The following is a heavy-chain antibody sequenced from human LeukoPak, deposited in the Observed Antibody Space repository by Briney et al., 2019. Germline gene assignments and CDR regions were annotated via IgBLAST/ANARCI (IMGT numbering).Heavy chain of an antibody. CDR2: INPSGGST. J-gene: IGHJ3*02. Sequence: ASVKVSCKASGYTFSGNYIQWVRQAPGQGLEWMGIINPSGGSTSYAQKFQGRVTMTGDTSTSTVYMELSSLRSEDTAVYYCARVGYYGSDAFDIWGQGTMVTVSS. CDR3: ARVGYYGSDAFDI. D-gene: IGHD4-17*01. CDR1: GYTFSGNY. V-gene: IGHV1-46*01.